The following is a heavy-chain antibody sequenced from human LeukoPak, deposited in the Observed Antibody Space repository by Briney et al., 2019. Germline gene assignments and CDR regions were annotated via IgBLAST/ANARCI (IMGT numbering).Heavy chain of an antibody. V-gene: IGHV3-9*03. CDR3: AKAGIAAAGRDAFDI. Sequence: GGSLRLSCAASGFTFDDYAMHWVRQAPGKGLEWVSGISWNSGSIGYADSVKGRFTISRDNAKNSLYLQMNSLRAEDMALYYCAKAGIAAAGRDAFDIWGQGTMVTVSS. J-gene: IGHJ3*02. CDR1: GFTFDDYA. D-gene: IGHD6-13*01. CDR2: ISWNSGSI.